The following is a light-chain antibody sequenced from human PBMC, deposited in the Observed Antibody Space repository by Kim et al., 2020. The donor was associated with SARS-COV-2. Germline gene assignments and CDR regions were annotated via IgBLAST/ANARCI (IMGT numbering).Light chain of an antibody. CDR2: DIS. CDR1: HNIDKY. CDR3: QQHSNWPPVT. J-gene: IGKJ4*01. V-gene: IGKV3-11*01. Sequence: EIVLTQSPATLSLFPGQRATLSCRASHNIDKYLAWYQQKPGQAPRLLIYDISNRATGIPARFSGTGSGTDFTLTISTLEPEAFAVYYCQQHSNWPPVTFGAGTKVEIK.